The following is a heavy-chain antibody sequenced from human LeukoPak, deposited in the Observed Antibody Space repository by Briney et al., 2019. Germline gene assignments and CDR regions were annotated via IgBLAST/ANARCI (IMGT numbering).Heavy chain of an antibody. D-gene: IGHD6-19*01. CDR3: ARGLHSSGWYFDY. Sequence: GGSLRLSCAASGFTFSSYWMSWVRQAPGKGLEWVANIKQDGSEKYYVDSVKGRFTISRDNAKNSLYLQMNSLRAEDTAVYYCARGLHSSGWYFDYWGQGTLVTVSS. CDR1: GFTFSSYW. J-gene: IGHJ4*02. V-gene: IGHV3-7*01. CDR2: IKQDGSEK.